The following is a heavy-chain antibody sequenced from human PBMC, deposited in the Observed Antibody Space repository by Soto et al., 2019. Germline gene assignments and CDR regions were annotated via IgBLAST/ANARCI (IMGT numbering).Heavy chain of an antibody. V-gene: IGHV3-21*01. CDR1: GFTFSSYS. CDR3: ASRGTVAVAGSTIYYYYGMDV. Sequence: PGGSMRLSCSASGFTFSSYSMKWVRQAPGKGLEWVSSISSSSSYIYYADSVKGRFTISRDNAKNSLYLQMNSLRAEDTAVYYCASRGTVAVAGSTIYYYYGMDVCGQRTTVTVSS. CDR2: ISSSSSYI. J-gene: IGHJ6*02. D-gene: IGHD6-19*01.